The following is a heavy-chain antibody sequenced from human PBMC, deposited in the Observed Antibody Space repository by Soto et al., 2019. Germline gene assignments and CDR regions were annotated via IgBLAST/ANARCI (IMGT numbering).Heavy chain of an antibody. CDR3: ASEPLDGRDV. J-gene: IGHJ6*02. Sequence: QVQLHQSGPGLVKPSQTLSLECTVIGGSVNTGDNYWSWVRQSPGRGLEWIGYIYHTGNTFYNPALENRVTMSVDASKNQFSLTLTSVTAADTAVYFWASEPLDGRDVWGQGTNVTVSS. V-gene: IGHV4-30-4*01. CDR2: IYHTGNT. CDR1: GGSVNTGDNY.